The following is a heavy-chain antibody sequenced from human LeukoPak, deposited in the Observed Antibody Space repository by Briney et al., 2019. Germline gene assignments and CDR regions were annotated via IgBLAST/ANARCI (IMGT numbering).Heavy chain of an antibody. V-gene: IGHV1-18*01. CDR2: IGAYNGNT. D-gene: IGHD6-13*01. CDR3: ARESLAAASDAFDI. Sequence: ASVKVSCKASGYTFTSYGISWVRQAPGQGLEWMGWIGAYNGNTNYAQKLQGRVTMTTDTSTSTAYMELRSLRSDDTAVYYCARESLAAASDAFDIWGQGTMVTVSS. J-gene: IGHJ3*02. CDR1: GYTFTSYG.